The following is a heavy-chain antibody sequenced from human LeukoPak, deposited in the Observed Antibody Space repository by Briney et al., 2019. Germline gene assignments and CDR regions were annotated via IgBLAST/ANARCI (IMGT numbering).Heavy chain of an antibody. CDR2: FHRGRI. D-gene: IGHD3-10*01. V-gene: IGHV4-38-2*02. Sequence: SETLSLTCKVSGYPISLDYYWVWIRQAPGRGLQWIGGFHRGRIQYNSALKSRVTISIDSSKNQFSLRMWPVTAADTAVYYCARGDGSTMIRGVSRYGWLDPWGQGTLVTVSS. CDR1: GYPISLDYY. J-gene: IGHJ5*02. CDR3: ARGDGSTMIRGVSRYGWLDP.